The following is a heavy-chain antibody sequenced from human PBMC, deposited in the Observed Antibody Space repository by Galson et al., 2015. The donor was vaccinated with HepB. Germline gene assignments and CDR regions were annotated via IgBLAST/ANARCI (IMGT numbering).Heavy chain of an antibody. J-gene: IGHJ3*02. CDR2: FDPEDGET. D-gene: IGHD2-21*02. Sequence: SVKVSCKVSGYTLTELSMHWVRQAPGKGLEWMGGFDPEDGETIYAQKFQGRVTMTEDTSTDTAYMELSSLRSEDTVVYYCATGTGCGDCSYDAFDIWGQGTMVTVSS. V-gene: IGHV1-24*01. CDR3: ATGTGCGDCSYDAFDI. CDR1: GYTLTELS.